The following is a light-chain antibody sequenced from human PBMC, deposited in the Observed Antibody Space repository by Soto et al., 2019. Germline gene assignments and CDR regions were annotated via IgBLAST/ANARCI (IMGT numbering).Light chain of an antibody. CDR2: GAS. Sequence: PGERVTLSCRASQSVSSSYLTWYQQKPGQAPRLLIYGASTTATSIPARFSGSGSGTDFTLTISSLQPEDFAVYYCQQDYNLQFTFGPGTKVDIK. J-gene: IGKJ3*01. CDR1: QSVSSSY. CDR3: QQDYNLQFT. V-gene: IGKV3D-7*01.